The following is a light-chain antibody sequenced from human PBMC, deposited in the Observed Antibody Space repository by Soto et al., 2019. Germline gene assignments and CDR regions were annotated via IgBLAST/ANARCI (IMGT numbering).Light chain of an antibody. J-gene: IGKJ1*01. Sequence: EIVMTQSPATLSVSPGERATLSCRASQSVSSYLAWYQQRPGQAPRLLIYGASTRATGIPARFSGSGSGTEFTLTISSLQSEDFALYYCQQYNIWPRTLGQGTKVDIK. V-gene: IGKV3-15*01. CDR1: QSVSSY. CDR3: QQYNIWPRT. CDR2: GAS.